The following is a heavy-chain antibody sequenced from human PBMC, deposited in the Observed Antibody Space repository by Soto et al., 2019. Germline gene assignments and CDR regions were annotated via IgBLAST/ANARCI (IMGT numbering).Heavy chain of an antibody. J-gene: IGHJ1*01. CDR2: IYYSGST. V-gene: IGHV4-59*01. D-gene: IGHD4-17*01. Sequence: SETLSLTCTVSGGSISSYYWSWIRQPPGKGLEWIGYIYYSGSTNYNPSLKSRVTISVDTSKNQFSLKLSSVTAADTAVYYCASTYDDYGDYFPYFQHWGQGTLVTVSS. CDR3: ASTYDDYGDYFPYFQH. CDR1: GGSISSYY.